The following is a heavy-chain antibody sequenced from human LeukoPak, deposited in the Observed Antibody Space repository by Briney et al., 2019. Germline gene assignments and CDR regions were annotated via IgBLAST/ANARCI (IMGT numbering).Heavy chain of an antibody. J-gene: IGHJ4*02. V-gene: IGHV3-23*01. CDR3: AGEHSSSWRRGFDY. CDR2: ISGSGGST. CDR1: GFTFSSYA. Sequence: GGSLRLSCAASGFTFSSYAMIWVRQPPGKGLEWVSAISGSGGSTYYADSVKGRFTISRDNSKNTLYLQMNSLRAEDTAVYYCAGEHSSSWRRGFDYWGQGTLVTVSS. D-gene: IGHD6-13*01.